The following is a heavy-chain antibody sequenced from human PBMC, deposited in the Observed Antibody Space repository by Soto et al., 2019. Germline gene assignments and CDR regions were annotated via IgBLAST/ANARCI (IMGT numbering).Heavy chain of an antibody. Sequence: WASVKVSCKASGGTFSSYAISWVRQAPGQGLEWMGGIIPIFGTANYAQKFQGRVTITADESTSTAYMELSSLRSEDTAVYYCARDLAGSMIVVVPDVWDAFDIWGQGTMVTVSS. CDR3: ARDLAGSMIVVVPDVWDAFDI. CDR2: IIPIFGTA. J-gene: IGHJ3*02. V-gene: IGHV1-69*13. D-gene: IGHD3-22*01. CDR1: GGTFSSYA.